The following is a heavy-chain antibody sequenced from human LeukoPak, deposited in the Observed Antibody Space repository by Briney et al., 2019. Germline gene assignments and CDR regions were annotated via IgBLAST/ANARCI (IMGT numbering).Heavy chain of an antibody. V-gene: IGHV4-38-2*02. Sequence: SETLSLTCTVSGYSITSGYYWGWIRQTPGKGLEWIGSSYHTGSTLYNPSLKSRVTISVDTSKNQFSLKLSSVTATDTAVYYCAAAAGADCFDPWGQGTLVTVSS. J-gene: IGHJ5*02. D-gene: IGHD6-13*01. CDR3: AAAAGADCFDP. CDR2: SYHTGST. CDR1: GYSITSGYY.